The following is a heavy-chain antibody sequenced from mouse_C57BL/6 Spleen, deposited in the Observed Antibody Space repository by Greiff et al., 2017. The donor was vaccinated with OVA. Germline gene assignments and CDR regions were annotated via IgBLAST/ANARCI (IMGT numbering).Heavy chain of an antibody. CDR1: GFTFSDYY. J-gene: IGHJ2*01. CDR2: IDYDGSST. V-gene: IGHV5-16*01. Sequence: EVMLVESEGGLVQPGSSMKLSCTASGFTFSDYYMAWVRQVPEKGLEWVANIDYDGSSTYYLDSLKSRFIISRDNAKNILYLQVSSLKSEDTATYYCARVYYGSSYDYWGQGTTLTVSS. D-gene: IGHD1-1*01. CDR3: ARVYYGSSYDY.